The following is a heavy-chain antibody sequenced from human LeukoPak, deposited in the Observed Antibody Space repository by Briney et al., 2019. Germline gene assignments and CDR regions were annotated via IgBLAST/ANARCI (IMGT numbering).Heavy chain of an antibody. CDR3: ARDTAAYYDFWSGLYSPGYYYYYYMDV. D-gene: IGHD3-3*01. J-gene: IGHJ6*03. V-gene: IGHV3-7*01. Sequence: GGSLRLSCAASGFTFSSHWMSWVRQAPGKGLEWVANIKQDGSKKYYVDSVKGRFTISRDNAKNSLYLQMNSLRAEDTAVYYCARDTAAYYDFWSGLYSPGYYYYYYMDVWGKGTTVTVSS. CDR2: IKQDGSKK. CDR1: GFTFSSHW.